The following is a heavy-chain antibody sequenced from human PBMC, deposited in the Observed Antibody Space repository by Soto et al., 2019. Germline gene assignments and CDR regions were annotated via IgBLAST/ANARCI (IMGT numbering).Heavy chain of an antibody. Sequence: GGSLRLSCAASGFTFSSYSMNWVRQAPGKGLEWVSSISSSSSYIYYADSVKGRFTISRDNAKNSLYLQMNSLRAEDTAVYYCARDKGIVGADRLYDIWGQGTMVTVSS. CDR2: ISSSSSYI. CDR3: ARDKGIVGADRLYDI. V-gene: IGHV3-21*01. CDR1: GFTFSSYS. J-gene: IGHJ3*02. D-gene: IGHD1-26*01.